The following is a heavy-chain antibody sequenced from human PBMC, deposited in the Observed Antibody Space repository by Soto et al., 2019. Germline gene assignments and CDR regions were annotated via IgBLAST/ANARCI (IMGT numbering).Heavy chain of an antibody. CDR1: GGSISSGDYY. CDR2: IYYSGST. D-gene: IGHD3-16*02. J-gene: IGHJ4*01. Sequence: QVQLQESGPELVKPSQTLSLTCTVSGGSISSGDYYWSWIRQPPGKGLEWIGYIYYSGSTYYNPSRQSRVTLSLDTPSNQFSMRLSSLTAADTAVYYCAPSGVIGEPFDYWGQGTLVTVSS. V-gene: IGHV4-30-4*01. CDR3: APSGVIGEPFDY.